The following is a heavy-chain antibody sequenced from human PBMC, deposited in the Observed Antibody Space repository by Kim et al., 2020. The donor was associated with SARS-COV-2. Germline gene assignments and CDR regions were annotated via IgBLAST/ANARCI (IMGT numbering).Heavy chain of an antibody. CDR3: ARTSYDLLTGYYTHFDY. J-gene: IGHJ4*02. V-gene: IGHV4-59*01. D-gene: IGHD3-9*01. Sequence: LKGRVTISVDTSKNQFSLKLSSVTAADTAVYYCARTSYDLLTGYYTHFDYWGQGTLVTVSS.